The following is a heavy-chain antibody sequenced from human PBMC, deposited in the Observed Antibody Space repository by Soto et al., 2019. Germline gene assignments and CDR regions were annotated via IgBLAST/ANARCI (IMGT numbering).Heavy chain of an antibody. V-gene: IGHV1-18*01. Sequence: QVQLVQSGAEVKKPGASVKVSCKASGYTFTNYGISWVRQAPGQGLEWMGWISAYNGNTDYAQKLQGRVTMTTDTSTSTDYMELRSLRSDDTAVYYCARVGAYCVSTSCHDYWGQGTLVTVSS. J-gene: IGHJ4*02. CDR3: ARVGAYCVSTSCHDY. CDR1: GYTFTNYG. CDR2: ISAYNGNT. D-gene: IGHD2-2*01.